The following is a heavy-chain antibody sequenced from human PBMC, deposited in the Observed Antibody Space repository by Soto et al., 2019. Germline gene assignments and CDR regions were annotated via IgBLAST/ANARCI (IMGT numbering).Heavy chain of an antibody. V-gene: IGHV3-53*02. Sequence: DVQLVETGGGLIHPGGSLRLSCAVSGFIPSSNYISWVRQAPGKGLEWVSAVQSGGATYYADSVKGRFTISRDNSGDTVYLQMNSLRAEDTAVYYCARDQMVNSDYYYSYALDVWGQGTTVTVSS. CDR2: VQSGGAT. CDR1: GFIPSSNY. J-gene: IGHJ6*02. CDR3: ARDQMVNSDYYYSYALDV. D-gene: IGHD5-18*01.